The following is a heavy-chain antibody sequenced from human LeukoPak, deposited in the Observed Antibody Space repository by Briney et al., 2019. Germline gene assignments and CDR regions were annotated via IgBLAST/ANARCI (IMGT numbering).Heavy chain of an antibody. CDR2: IYTSGST. J-gene: IGHJ4*02. Sequence: SETLSLTCTVSGGSISSYYWSWIRQPAGKGLEWIGRIYTSGSTNYNPSLKSRVTMSVDTSKNQFSLKLSSVTAADTAVYYCARSPKWLQSEYYFDYWGQGTLVTVSS. CDR1: GGSISSYY. V-gene: IGHV4-4*07. D-gene: IGHD5-24*01. CDR3: ARSPKWLQSEYYFDY.